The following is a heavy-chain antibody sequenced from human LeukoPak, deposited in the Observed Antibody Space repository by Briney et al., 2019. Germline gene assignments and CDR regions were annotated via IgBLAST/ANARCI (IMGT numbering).Heavy chain of an antibody. Sequence: GASVKVSCKTSGGTFNNYAISWVRQAPGQGLEWMGRVVPMLGIRNYPQTFRGRVNITADKATNTVYMELRSLRAEDTAIYYCATEPSRSYSFDHLDFWGLGTPVTVSS. CDR3: ATEPSRSYSFDHLDF. CDR2: VVPMLGIR. J-gene: IGHJ4*02. V-gene: IGHV1-69*04. CDR1: GGTFNNYA. D-gene: IGHD5-12*01.